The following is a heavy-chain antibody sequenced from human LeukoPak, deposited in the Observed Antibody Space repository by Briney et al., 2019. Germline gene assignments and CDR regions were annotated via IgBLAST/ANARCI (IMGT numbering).Heavy chain of an antibody. V-gene: IGHV3-30*02. CDR1: GFTFSYYG. CDR3: AKDLMRDRWFGES. J-gene: IGHJ5*02. CDR2: IRFDGNEK. Sequence: GGSLRLSCAASGFTFSYYGMHWVRQAPGKGLEWVAFIRFDGNEKYYADSVKGRFTTSKDTSRNTLFLQMNSLRAEDTAVYYCAKDLMRDRWFGESWGQGTLVTVSS. D-gene: IGHD3-10*01.